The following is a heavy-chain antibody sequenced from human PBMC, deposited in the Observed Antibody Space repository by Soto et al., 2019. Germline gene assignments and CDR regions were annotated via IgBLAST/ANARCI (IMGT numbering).Heavy chain of an antibody. CDR2: LNPILSMP. CDR3: ATSYGSRYRAFDY. J-gene: IGHJ4*02. D-gene: IGHD3-10*01. V-gene: IGHV1-69*02. Sequence: QVQLVQSGAEVKKPGSSVKVSCKASGDTFSFYTINWVRQAPGLGLEWVGRLNPILSMPNYAQKFQGRVTMTADKSTSTAYMELRSLRSEDTAMYYSATSYGSRYRAFDYWGQGALVTVSS. CDR1: GDTFSFYT.